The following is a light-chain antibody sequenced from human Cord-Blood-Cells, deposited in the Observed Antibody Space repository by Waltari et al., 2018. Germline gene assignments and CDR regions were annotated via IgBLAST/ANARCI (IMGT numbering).Light chain of an antibody. CDR1: SSDVGGYNY. CDR3: ISYTSSSTLYG. Sequence: QSALTQPASVSGSPGQSITISCTGTSSDVGGYNYVSWYQQHPGKAPKLMIYEVSNRPSGVSNRCSGSNSCNTSSMTISWRQAEDEADYYCISYTSSSTLYGFGTGTKLTAL. V-gene: IGLV2-14*01. J-gene: IGLJ1*01. CDR2: EVS.